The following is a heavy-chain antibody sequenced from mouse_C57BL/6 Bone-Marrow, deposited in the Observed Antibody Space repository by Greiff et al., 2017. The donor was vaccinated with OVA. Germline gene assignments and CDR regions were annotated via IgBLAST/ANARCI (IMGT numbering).Heavy chain of an antibody. CDR3: ATCPYDYGSPAWFAY. Sequence: EVQLQQSGAELVRPGASVKLSCTASGFNIKDDYMHWVKQRPEQGLEWIGWIDPENGDTEYASKFQGKATITADTSSNPAYLLLSSLTSEATAVDYCATCPYDYGSPAWFAYWGQGTLVTVSA. J-gene: IGHJ3*01. CDR2: IDPENGDT. D-gene: IGHD1-1*01. CDR1: GFNIKDDY. V-gene: IGHV14-4*01.